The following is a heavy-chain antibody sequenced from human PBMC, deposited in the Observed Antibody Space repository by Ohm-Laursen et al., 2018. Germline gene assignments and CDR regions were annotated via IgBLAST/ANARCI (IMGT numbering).Heavy chain of an antibody. Sequence: SLRLSCAASGFTFSSYGMHWVRQAPGKGLGWVAVISYDGSNKYYADSVKGRFTISRDNSKNTLYLQMNSLRAEDTAVYYCAKDQGGATWGEVYYYYGMDVWGQGTTVTVSS. CDR3: AKDQGGATWGEVYYYYGMDV. CDR1: GFTFSSYG. V-gene: IGHV3-30*18. CDR2: ISYDGSNK. D-gene: IGHD1-26*01. J-gene: IGHJ6*02.